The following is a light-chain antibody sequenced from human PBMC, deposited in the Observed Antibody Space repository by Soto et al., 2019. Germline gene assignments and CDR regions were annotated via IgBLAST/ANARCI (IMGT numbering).Light chain of an antibody. CDR3: QQYGSSPPFT. CDR1: QSVSNN. CDR2: VAS. Sequence: EIVMTQSPAAVSVSPGERATLSCRASQSVSNNLAWYQVKPGQAPRLLIYVASTRATGIPARFSGSGSGTEFTLTISSLQSEDFAVYYCQQYGSSPPFTFGQGTRLEIK. V-gene: IGKV3-15*01. J-gene: IGKJ5*01.